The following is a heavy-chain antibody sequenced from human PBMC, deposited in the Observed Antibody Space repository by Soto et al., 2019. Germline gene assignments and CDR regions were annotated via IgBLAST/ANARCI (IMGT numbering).Heavy chain of an antibody. CDR1: GFTFSTYA. Sequence: QVQLVESGGGVVQPGRSLRLSCAASGFTFSTYAMHWVRQAPGKVLEWVAAISKDGSNKYYADSVKGRFTASRDNSKHTLYLQLNTLRAEDTAVYYCAREGEYYYADWGQGPLVTVSS. D-gene: IGHD3-16*01. CDR3: AREGEYYYAD. J-gene: IGHJ4*02. CDR2: ISKDGSNK. V-gene: IGHV3-30-3*01.